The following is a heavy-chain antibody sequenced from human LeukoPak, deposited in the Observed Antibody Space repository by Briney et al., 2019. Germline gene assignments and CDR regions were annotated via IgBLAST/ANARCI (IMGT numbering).Heavy chain of an antibody. J-gene: IGHJ4*02. Sequence: PGESLRLSCAASGFTFSSSDMAWVRQAPGKGLEWVSAISVSGDTTFYADSVKGRFTISRDSSKNTSYLQMNSLRGEDTALYYCAKAHCGRHSCSRVEYWGQGTLVTGSS. CDR2: ISVSGDTT. CDR1: GFTFSSSD. D-gene: IGHD2-2*01. CDR3: AKAHCGRHSCSRVEY. V-gene: IGHV3-23*01.